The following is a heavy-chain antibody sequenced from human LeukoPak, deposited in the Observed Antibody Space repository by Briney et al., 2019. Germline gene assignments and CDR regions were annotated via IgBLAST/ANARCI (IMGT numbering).Heavy chain of an antibody. CDR3: ARVPSTLWFGELSPYYFDY. D-gene: IGHD3-10*01. J-gene: IGHJ4*02. CDR2: ISSSGST. V-gene: IGHV4-61*02. Sequence: SETLSLTCTVSGDSISSGDYYWSWIRQPAGKGLEWIGRISSSGSTNYNPSLKSRVTISIDTSKNQFSLKLTSVTAADTAIYYCARVPSTLWFGELSPYYFDYWGQGTLVTVSS. CDR1: GDSISSGDYY.